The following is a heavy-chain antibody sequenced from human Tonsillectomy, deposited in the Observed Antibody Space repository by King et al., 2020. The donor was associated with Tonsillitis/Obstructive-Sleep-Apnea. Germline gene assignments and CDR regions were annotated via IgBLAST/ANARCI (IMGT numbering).Heavy chain of an antibody. Sequence: QLVQSGAEVKKPGESLRISCKGSGYSFTSYWISWVRQMPGKGLEWMGRIDPSDSYTNYSPSFQGHVTISADKSISTAYLQWSSLKASDTAMYYCARTLYDFWSGYYTPNWFDPWGQGTLVTVSS. D-gene: IGHD3-3*01. V-gene: IGHV5-10-1*01. J-gene: IGHJ5*02. CDR2: IDPSDSYT. CDR1: GYSFTSYW. CDR3: ARTLYDFWSGYYTPNWFDP.